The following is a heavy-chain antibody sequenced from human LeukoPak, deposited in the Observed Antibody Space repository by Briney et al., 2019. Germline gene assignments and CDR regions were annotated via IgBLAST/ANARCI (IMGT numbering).Heavy chain of an antibody. CDR1: GFTFSAYG. J-gene: IGHJ4*02. D-gene: IGHD6-19*01. Sequence: GRSLRLSCAASGFTFSAYGMHWVRQAPGKGLEWVAVIWYDGSNKYYADSVKGRFTISRDNSKNTLYLQMNSLRAEDTAVYYCARDSSGHIDYWGQGTLVTVSS. CDR3: ARDSSGHIDY. V-gene: IGHV3-33*01. CDR2: IWYDGSNK.